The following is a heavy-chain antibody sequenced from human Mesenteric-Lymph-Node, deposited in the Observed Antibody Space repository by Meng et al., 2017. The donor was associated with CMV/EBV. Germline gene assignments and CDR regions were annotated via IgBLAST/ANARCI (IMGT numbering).Heavy chain of an antibody. V-gene: IGHV3-66*01. D-gene: IGHD6-13*01. J-gene: IGHJ4*02. CDR2: IYSGGST. Sequence: GESLKISCAVSGFTVRSTYVSWVRQAPGKGLEWVSVIYSGGSTFYADSVKGRFTISRDISKNTVFLQMNSLRVEDTAMYFCARDSASRPISAGGNFDSWGQGTLVTVSS. CDR1: GFTVRSTY. CDR3: ARDSASRPISAGGNFDS.